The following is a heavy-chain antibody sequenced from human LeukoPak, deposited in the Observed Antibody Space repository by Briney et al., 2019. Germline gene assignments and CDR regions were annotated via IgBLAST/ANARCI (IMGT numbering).Heavy chain of an antibody. CDR2: ISYDGSNK. J-gene: IGHJ4*02. CDR3: ARGPDYYGSGSYYAPLDY. Sequence: QSGGSLRLSCAASGFTFSSYGMHWVRQAPGRGLEWVAVISYDGSNKYYADSVRGRFTISRDNSKSTLSLQMNSLRAEDMAVYYCARGPDYYGSGSYYAPLDYWGQGTLVTVSS. D-gene: IGHD3-10*01. CDR1: GFTFSSYG. V-gene: IGHV3-30*03.